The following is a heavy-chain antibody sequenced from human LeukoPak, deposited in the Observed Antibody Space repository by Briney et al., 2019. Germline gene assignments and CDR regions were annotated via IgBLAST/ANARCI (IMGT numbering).Heavy chain of an antibody. V-gene: IGHV4-4*07. D-gene: IGHD3-22*01. CDR2: IYTSGST. J-gene: IGHJ6*03. Sequence: PSETLSPTCTVSGGSISSYYWSWIRQPAGKGLEWIGRIYTSGSTNYNPSLKSRVTMSIDTSKNQFSLKLSSVTAADTAVYYCARGWYSSGYYSGNYYYMDVWGKGTTVTVSS. CDR3: ARGWYSSGYYSGNYYYMDV. CDR1: GGSISSYY.